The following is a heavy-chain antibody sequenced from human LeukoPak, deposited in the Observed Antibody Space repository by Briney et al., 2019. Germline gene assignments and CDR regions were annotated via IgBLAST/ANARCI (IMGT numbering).Heavy chain of an antibody. D-gene: IGHD4-11*01. V-gene: IGHV3-23*01. Sequence: GGSLRLSCAASGFIFSSYSMSWVRQAPGKGLKWVSVISGSGGSTYYADSVKGRFTISRGNSKDTLYLQMDSLRAEDTAVYYCAKDDSSNTYYYYYYGMDVWGQGTTVTVSS. CDR3: AKDDSSNTYYYYYYGMDV. CDR2: ISGSGGST. J-gene: IGHJ6*02. CDR1: GFIFSSYS.